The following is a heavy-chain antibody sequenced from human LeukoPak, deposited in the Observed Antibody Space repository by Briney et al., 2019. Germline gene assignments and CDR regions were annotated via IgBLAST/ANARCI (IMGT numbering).Heavy chain of an antibody. CDR2: ISGSGGST. CDR3: AKGNDYDFWTYSDY. D-gene: IGHD3-3*01. J-gene: IGHJ4*02. CDR1: GFTFSSYA. Sequence: GGSLRLSCAASGFTFSSYAMSWVRQAPGKGLEWVSAISGSGGSTYYAGSVKGRFTISRDNSKNTLYLQMNSLRAEDTAVYYCAKGNDYDFWTYSDYWGQGTLVTVSS. V-gene: IGHV3-23*01.